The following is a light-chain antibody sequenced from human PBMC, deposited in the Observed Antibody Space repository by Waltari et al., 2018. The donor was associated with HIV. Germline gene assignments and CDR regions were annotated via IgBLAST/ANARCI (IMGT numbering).Light chain of an antibody. CDR1: QCVSIN. V-gene: IGKV3-15*01. CDR3: QQYNDWPLT. Sequence: EVVMTQSPATLSVSPGERATLSCRASQCVSINLAWHQQKPGQAPRLLIYGASTRATGIPARFSGSGAGTEFTLTISSLQSEDFAVYYCQQYNDWPLTFGGGTKVEIK. J-gene: IGKJ4*01. CDR2: GAS.